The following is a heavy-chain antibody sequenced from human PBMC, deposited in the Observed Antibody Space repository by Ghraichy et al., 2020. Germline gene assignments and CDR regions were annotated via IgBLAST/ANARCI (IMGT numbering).Heavy chain of an antibody. V-gene: IGHV4-34*01. CDR3: ARGLMNSYLRRGRGAFDI. D-gene: IGHD1-7*01. CDR1: GGSFSGYY. J-gene: IGHJ3*02. CDR2: INHSGST. Sequence: SQTLSLTCAVYGGSFSGYYWSWIRQPPGKGLEWIGEINHSGSTNYNPSLKSRVTISVDTSKNQFSLKLSSVTAADTAVYYCARGLMNSYLRRGRGAFDIWGQGTMVTVSS.